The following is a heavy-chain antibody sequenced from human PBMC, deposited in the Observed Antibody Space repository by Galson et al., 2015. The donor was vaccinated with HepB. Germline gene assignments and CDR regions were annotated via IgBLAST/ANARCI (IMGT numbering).Heavy chain of an antibody. D-gene: IGHD3-22*01. Sequence: ETLSLTCAVSGGSISSSNWWSWVRQPPGKGLEWIGEIYHSGSTNYNPSLKSRVTISVDKSKNQFSLKLSSVTAADTAVYYCAREFYDSSGYYGGSDYWGQGTLVTVSS. CDR3: AREFYDSSGYYGGSDY. CDR1: GGSISSSNW. J-gene: IGHJ4*02. V-gene: IGHV4-4*02. CDR2: IYHSGST.